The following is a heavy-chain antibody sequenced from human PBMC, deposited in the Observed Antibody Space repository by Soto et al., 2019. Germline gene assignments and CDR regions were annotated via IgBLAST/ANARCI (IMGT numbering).Heavy chain of an antibody. CDR3: AKVKLWAGAIDY. CDR2: ISGSGGST. D-gene: IGHD3-16*01. V-gene: IGHV3-23*01. Sequence: VGSLRLSCAASGFTFSSYAMSWVRQAPGKGLEWVSAISGSGGSTYYADSVKGRFTISRDNSKNTLYLQMNSLRAEDTAVYYCAKVKLWAGAIDYWGQGTLVTVSS. CDR1: GFTFSSYA. J-gene: IGHJ4*02.